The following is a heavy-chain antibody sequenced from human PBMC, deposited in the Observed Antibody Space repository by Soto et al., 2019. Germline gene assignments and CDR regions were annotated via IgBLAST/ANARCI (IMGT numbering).Heavy chain of an antibody. CDR2: IYFDGITT. CDR1: GFTFNTHW. CDR3: ARGGAMGVDY. J-gene: IGHJ4*02. V-gene: IGHV3-74*01. D-gene: IGHD1-26*01. Sequence: VGSVRLSCTASGFTFNTHWMHWVRQAPGKGLVWVSRIYFDGITTNYADSVKGRLTVSRDNAKNTVYLHVNTLRDEDTAVYYCARGGAMGVDYWGQGTLVTVSS.